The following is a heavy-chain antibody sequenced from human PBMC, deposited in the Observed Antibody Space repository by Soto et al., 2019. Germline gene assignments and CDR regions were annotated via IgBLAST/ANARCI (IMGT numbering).Heavy chain of an antibody. CDR1: GGSISSYY. V-gene: IGHV4-59*08. J-gene: IGHJ6*02. Sequence: QVQLQESGPGLVKPSETLSLSCTVSGGSISSYYWSWFRQSPGKRMEWIGYVHHSWGSSYNPSLQSRVDISLDTSKSQFSLKVTSVTATDSAVYYCERQGFGPLHGLVDVWGQGTTVTVSS. D-gene: IGHD3-10*01. CDR2: VHHSWGS. CDR3: ERQGFGPLHGLVDV.